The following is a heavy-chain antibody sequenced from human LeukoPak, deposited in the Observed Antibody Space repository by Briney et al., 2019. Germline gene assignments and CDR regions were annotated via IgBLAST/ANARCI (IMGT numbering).Heavy chain of an antibody. J-gene: IGHJ4*02. CDR1: GGSITGSH. CDR3: ARGAYSFDY. Sequence: PSDPLSLTCTLSGGSITGSHWSWLRQSAGEGLEWIGRIYSSGTTNYNPSLKSRVTMSLDTSKNQFSLRLSSMTAADTAVYYCARGAYSFDYWGQGTLVTVSS. V-gene: IGHV4-4*07. CDR2: IYSSGTT.